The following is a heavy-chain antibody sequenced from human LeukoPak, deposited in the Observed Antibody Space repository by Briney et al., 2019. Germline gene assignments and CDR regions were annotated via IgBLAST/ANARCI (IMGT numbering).Heavy chain of an antibody. Sequence: GGSLRLSCAASGFTFSSYAMSWVRPAPGKGLEWVSAISGSGGSTYYADSVKGRFTISRDNSKNTVYLQMTSLRAEDTAVYYCVKDLLSMSQSDRDAFDTWGQGTMVTVSS. CDR3: VKDLLSMSQSDRDAFDT. CDR2: ISGSGGST. D-gene: IGHD2-21*01. J-gene: IGHJ3*02. CDR1: GFTFSSYA. V-gene: IGHV3-23*01.